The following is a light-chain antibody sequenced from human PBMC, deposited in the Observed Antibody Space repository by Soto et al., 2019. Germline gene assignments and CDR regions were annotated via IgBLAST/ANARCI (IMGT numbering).Light chain of an antibody. CDR1: SSYVGGYNY. J-gene: IGLJ1*01. CDR2: DVS. V-gene: IGLV2-8*01. CDR3: TSYAGSNNSV. Sequence: QSGLTQPPSASGSPGQSVTMSCTGTSSYVGGYNYVSWYQQHPGKAPKLMIYDVSKRPSGVPDRFSGSKSGNTASLTISGLQAEDEADYYCTSYAGSNNSVFGTGTKVPVL.